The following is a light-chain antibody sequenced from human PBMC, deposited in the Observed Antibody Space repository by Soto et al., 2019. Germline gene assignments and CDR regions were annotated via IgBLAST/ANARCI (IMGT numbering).Light chain of an antibody. J-gene: IGKJ4*01. V-gene: IGKV3-20*01. CDR1: QSISSNY. CDR2: GAS. Sequence: EIVLSQSPGTLSLSPGERATLSCRASQSISSNYLAWYQQKPGQAPRLLIYGASTRATGIPDRFSGGGSGTDFTLTISRLEPEDFAVYYCQQYGRSLTFGGGTKVDIK. CDR3: QQYGRSLT.